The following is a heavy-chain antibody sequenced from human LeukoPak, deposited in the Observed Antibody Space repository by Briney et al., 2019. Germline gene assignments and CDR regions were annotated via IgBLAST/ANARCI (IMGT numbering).Heavy chain of an antibody. V-gene: IGHV4-30-2*01. CDR3: AREYSSTVDY. CDR1: GGSLSSGGYY. Sequence: SETLSLTCTVSGGSLSSGGYYWSWIRQPPGKGLEWIGYIYHSGSTYYNPSLKSRVTISVDRSKNQFSLKLSPVTAADTAVYYCAREYSSTVDYWGQGTLVTVSS. D-gene: IGHD6-13*01. J-gene: IGHJ4*02. CDR2: IYHSGST.